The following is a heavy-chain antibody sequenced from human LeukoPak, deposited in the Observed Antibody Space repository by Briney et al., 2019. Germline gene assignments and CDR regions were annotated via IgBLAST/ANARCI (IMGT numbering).Heavy chain of an antibody. J-gene: IGHJ5*02. CDR1: GGSISSYY. Sequence: SETLSLTCTVSGGSISSYYWSWLRQPPGEGVEWIGYIYYSGGTNYNPSLKSRVTISVDTSKNQFSLKLSSVTAADTAVYYCARVLGYCTNGVCYKNWFDPWGQGTLVTVSS. D-gene: IGHD2-8*01. CDR3: ARVLGYCTNGVCYKNWFDP. V-gene: IGHV4-59*08. CDR2: IYYSGGT.